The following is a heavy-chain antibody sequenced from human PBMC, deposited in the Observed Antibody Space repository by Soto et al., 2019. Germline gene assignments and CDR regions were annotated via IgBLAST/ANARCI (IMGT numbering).Heavy chain of an antibody. CDR3: ARVYSGYDYDYYYGMDV. CDR1: GFTFSSYG. V-gene: IGHV3-33*01. J-gene: IGHJ6*02. D-gene: IGHD5-12*01. CDR2: IWYDGSNK. Sequence: QVQLVESGGGVVQPGRSLRLSCAASGFTFSSYGMHWVRQAPGKGLEWVAVIWYDGSNKYYADSVKGRFTISRDNSKNTLYLQMNSLRAEDTAVYYCARVYSGYDYDYYYGMDVWGQGTTVTVSS.